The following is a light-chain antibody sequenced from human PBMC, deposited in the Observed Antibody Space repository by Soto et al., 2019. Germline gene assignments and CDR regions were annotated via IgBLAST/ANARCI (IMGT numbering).Light chain of an antibody. J-gene: IGLJ1*01. V-gene: IGLV7-43*01. CDR3: LLYYGGAQGV. Sequence: QTVVTQEPSLTVSPGGTVTLTCASSTGAVTSGYYPNWFQQKPGQAPRALIYGTSNKHSWTPARFSGSLLGGNAALTLSGVQPEDEGEYYCLLYYGGAQGVFGTGTTVTVL. CDR2: GTS. CDR1: TGAVTSGYY.